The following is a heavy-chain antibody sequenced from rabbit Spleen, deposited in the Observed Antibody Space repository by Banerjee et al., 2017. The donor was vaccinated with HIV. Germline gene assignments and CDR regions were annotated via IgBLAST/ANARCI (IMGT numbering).Heavy chain of an antibody. CDR2: IYTGNVKT. V-gene: IGHV1S40*01. J-gene: IGHJ4*01. CDR3: ARGGRSYSL. Sequence: QSLEESGGDLVKPGASLTLTCIASGVSFSGNSYMCWVRQAPGKGLEWIGCIYTGNVKTYYASWAKGRFTISKTSSPTVTLRMTSLTVADTARYFCARGGRSYSLWGQGTLVTVS. CDR1: GVSFSGNSY. D-gene: IGHD4-1*01.